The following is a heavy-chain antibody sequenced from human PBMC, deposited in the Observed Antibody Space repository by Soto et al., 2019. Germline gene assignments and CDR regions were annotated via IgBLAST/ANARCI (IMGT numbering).Heavy chain of an antibody. Sequence: SETLSLTCTVSGGSISSYYWSWIRQPPGKGLEWIGYIYYSGSTNYNPSLKSRVTISVDTSKNQFSLKLSSVTAADTAVYYCARTPYDILTGYYVDYWGQGTLVTVSS. CDR1: GGSISSYY. CDR3: ARTPYDILTGYYVDY. D-gene: IGHD3-9*01. CDR2: IYYSGST. V-gene: IGHV4-59*01. J-gene: IGHJ4*02.